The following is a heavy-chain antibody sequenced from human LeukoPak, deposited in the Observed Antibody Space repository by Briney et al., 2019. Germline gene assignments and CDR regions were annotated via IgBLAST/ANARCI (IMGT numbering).Heavy chain of an antibody. CDR1: GGSISSSSYY. CDR2: IYYSGST. V-gene: IGHV4-39*07. Sequence: PSETLSLTCTVSGGSISSSSYYWGWIRQPPGKGLEWIGSIYYSGSTYYNPSLKSRVTISVDTSKNQFSLKLSSVTAADTAVYYCARGGVVPGLDYWGQGTLVTVSS. CDR3: ARGGVVPGLDY. D-gene: IGHD2-2*01. J-gene: IGHJ4*02.